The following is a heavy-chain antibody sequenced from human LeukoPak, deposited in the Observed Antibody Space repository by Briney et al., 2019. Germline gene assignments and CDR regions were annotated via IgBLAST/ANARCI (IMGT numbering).Heavy chain of an antibody. J-gene: IGHJ6*02. CDR3: ARGGGLDV. CDR1: GFTFSSYW. D-gene: IGHD3-16*01. Sequence: GGSLRLSCAASGFTFSSYWMTWVRQAPGKGLEWVANIKRDGSEKHYVDSVKGRFTISRDNAKNSLYLQMSNLRAEDTAVYFCARGGGLDVWGQGATVTVSS. CDR2: IKRDGSEK. V-gene: IGHV3-7*03.